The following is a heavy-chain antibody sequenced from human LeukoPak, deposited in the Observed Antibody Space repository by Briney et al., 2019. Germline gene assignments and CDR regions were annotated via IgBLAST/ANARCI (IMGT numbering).Heavy chain of an antibody. J-gene: IGHJ6*02. CDR2: ISYDGSNK. Sequence: GGSLRLSCAASGFTFSGYSMNWVRQAPGKGLEWVAVISYDGSNKYYADSVKGRFTISRDNSKNTLYLQMNSLRAEDTAVYYCAKFKSRAAAAAWYYGMDVWGQGTTVTVSS. V-gene: IGHV3-30*18. CDR3: AKFKSRAAAAAWYYGMDV. D-gene: IGHD6-13*01. CDR1: GFTFSGYS.